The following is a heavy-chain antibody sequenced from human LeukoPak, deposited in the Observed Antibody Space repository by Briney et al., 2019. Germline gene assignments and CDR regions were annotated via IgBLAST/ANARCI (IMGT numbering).Heavy chain of an antibody. J-gene: IGHJ5*02. CDR3: ARVLIAVAGRGFDP. D-gene: IGHD6-19*01. CDR2: IYYSGST. CDR1: GGSISSYY. V-gene: IGHV4-59*01. Sequence: SETLSLTCTVSGGSISSYYWSWIRQPPGKGLEWIGYIYYSGSTNYNPSLKSRVTISVDTSKNQFSLKLSSVTAADTAVYYCARVLIAVAGRGFDPWGQGTLVTVSS.